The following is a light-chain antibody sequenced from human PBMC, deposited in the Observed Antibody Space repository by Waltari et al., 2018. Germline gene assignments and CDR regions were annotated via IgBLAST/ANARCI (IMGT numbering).Light chain of an antibody. CDR1: QSVTGGF. CDR2: SAS. CDR3: QQYFTSVYT. Sequence: EIVLTQSQDTLSLSPGDTATLSCRASQSVTGGFIAWYQQKPGQAPRLLIFSASSRATGIPDRFSGSWSGTGFTLTISSLEPEDFAVYYCQQYFTSVYTFGQGTKLEIK. J-gene: IGKJ2*01. V-gene: IGKV3-20*01.